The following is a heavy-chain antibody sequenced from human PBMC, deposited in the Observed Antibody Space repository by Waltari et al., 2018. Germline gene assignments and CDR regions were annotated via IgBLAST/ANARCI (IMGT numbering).Heavy chain of an antibody. Sequence: QVQLVQSGAEVKKPGASVKVSCKASGCTFTGYYMHWVRQAPGQGLEWRGWINPNSGGTIYAQNFQGRVTMTRDTSISTAYMELSRLRSDDTALYYCATGIVVVPAANRGYAFDIWGQGTMVTVSS. CDR1: GCTFTGYY. V-gene: IGHV1-2*02. CDR3: ATGIVVVPAANRGYAFDI. CDR2: INPNSGGT. J-gene: IGHJ3*02. D-gene: IGHD2-2*01.